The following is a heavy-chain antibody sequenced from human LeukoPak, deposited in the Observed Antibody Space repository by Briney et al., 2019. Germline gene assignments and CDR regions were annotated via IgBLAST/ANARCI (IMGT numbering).Heavy chain of an antibody. CDR2: INPNSGGT. V-gene: IGHV1-2*02. D-gene: IGHD6-19*01. CDR3: ARDKIAVAGLPFDY. CDR1: GYTFTGHY. Sequence: GASVKVSRKASGYTFTGHYMHWVRQAPGQGLEWMGWINPNSGGTNYAQKFQGRVTMTRDTSISTAYMELSGLRSDDTAVYYCARDKIAVAGLPFDYWGQGTLVTVSS. J-gene: IGHJ4*02.